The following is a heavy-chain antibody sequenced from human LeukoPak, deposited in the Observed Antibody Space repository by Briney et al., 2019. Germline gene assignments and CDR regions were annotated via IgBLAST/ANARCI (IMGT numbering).Heavy chain of an antibody. CDR3: AREKSPERKTWLQLGAFDV. CDR2: ISHTAST. V-gene: IGHV4-59*11. Sequence: PSETLSLTCTVSGGSMSHHWSWMRQSPGKGLEWIGYISHTASTNYNPSLKSRVTLSIDTSKSQLSFQLTSVTAADTAVYYCAREKSPERKTWLQLGAFDVWGQGTVVTASS. J-gene: IGHJ3*01. CDR1: GGSMSHH. D-gene: IGHD5-24*01.